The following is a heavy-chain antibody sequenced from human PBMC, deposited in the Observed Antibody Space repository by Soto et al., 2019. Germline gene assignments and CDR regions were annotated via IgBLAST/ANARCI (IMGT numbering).Heavy chain of an antibody. J-gene: IGHJ4*02. CDR1: GFTFSRYW. CDR2: LNPDGRSK. Sequence: EVQLVESGGGLVQPGGSLILSCAASGFTFSRYWMMWVRQAPGKGLEWVANLNPDGRSKHYVDSVRGRFTISRDNAKNLLYLQMDDLRVEDTAVDYCASKGGENYWGQGTLLTVSS. CDR3: ASKGGENY. D-gene: IGHD3-16*01. V-gene: IGHV3-7*01.